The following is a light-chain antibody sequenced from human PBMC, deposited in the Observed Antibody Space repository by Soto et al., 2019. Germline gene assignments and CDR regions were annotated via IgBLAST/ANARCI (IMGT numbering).Light chain of an antibody. Sequence: IVLTQCPATLPLSPGGRPTLSCRASQSVSSYLAWYQQKPGQAPRLLIYDASNRATGIPARFSGSGSGTDFTLTISSLEPEDFAVYYCQQRSNWPPITFGQGTRLEIK. CDR1: QSVSSY. CDR3: QQRSNWPPIT. CDR2: DAS. J-gene: IGKJ5*01. V-gene: IGKV3-11*01.